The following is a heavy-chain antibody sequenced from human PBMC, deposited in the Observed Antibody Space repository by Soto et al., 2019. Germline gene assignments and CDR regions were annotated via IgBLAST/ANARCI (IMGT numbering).Heavy chain of an antibody. CDR3: ATVPQVVAGTSAWDY. CDR1: GYTFTGYY. CDR2: FDPEDGET. V-gene: IGHV1-24*01. J-gene: IGHJ4*02. D-gene: IGHD6-19*01. Sequence: ASVKVSCKASGYTFTGYYMHWVRQAPGKGLEWMGGFDPEDGETIYAQKFQGRVTMTEDTSTDTAYMELSSLRSEDTAVYYCATVPQVVAGTSAWDYWGQGTLVTVSS.